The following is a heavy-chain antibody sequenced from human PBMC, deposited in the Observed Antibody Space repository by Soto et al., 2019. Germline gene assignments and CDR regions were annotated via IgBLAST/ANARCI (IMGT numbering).Heavy chain of an antibody. Sequence: QVQLVQSGAEVKKPGSSVKVSCKASGGTFINYPIIWVRHAPGPGREWMGGIIPSFCTVNYAQKIQGRVTITADESTSTAYKELRSLRSEDTAVYYCARGSHMWLQLSSYDLWGRGTLVTVSS. CDR3: ARGSHMWLQLSSYDL. CDR1: GGTFINYP. V-gene: IGHV1-69*12. CDR2: IIPSFCTV. J-gene: IGHJ2*01. D-gene: IGHD5-12*01.